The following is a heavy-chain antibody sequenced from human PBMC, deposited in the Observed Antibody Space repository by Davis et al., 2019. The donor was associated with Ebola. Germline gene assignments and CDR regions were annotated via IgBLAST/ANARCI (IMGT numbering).Heavy chain of an antibody. J-gene: IGHJ4*02. V-gene: IGHV3-11*01. D-gene: IGHD4-23*01. Sequence: GESLKISCAASGFTFSDYYMSWIRQAPGKGLEWVSYISSSGSTIYYADSVKGRFTISRDNAKNSLYLQMNSLRAEDTAVYYCTGTTVVSDYWGQGTLVTVSS. CDR3: TGTTVVSDY. CDR2: ISSSGSTI. CDR1: GFTFSDYY.